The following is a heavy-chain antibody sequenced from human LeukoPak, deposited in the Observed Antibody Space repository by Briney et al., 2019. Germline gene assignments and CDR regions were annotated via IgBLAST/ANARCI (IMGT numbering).Heavy chain of an antibody. CDR3: AKRGGREAYDAFDI. CDR2: ISWNSGSI. V-gene: IGHV3-9*03. CDR1: GFTFDDYA. D-gene: IGHD6-25*01. Sequence: PGGSLRLSCAASGFTFDDYAMHWVRQAPGKGLEWVSGISWNSGSIGYADSVKGRFTISRDNAKNSLYLQMNSLRAEDMALYYCAKRGGREAYDAFDIWGQGTMVTVSS. J-gene: IGHJ3*02.